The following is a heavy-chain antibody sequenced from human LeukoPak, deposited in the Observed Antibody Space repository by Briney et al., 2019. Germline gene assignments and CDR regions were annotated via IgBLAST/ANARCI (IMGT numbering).Heavy chain of an antibody. CDR3: ARGSTSGWPDYFDY. J-gene: IGHJ4*02. Sequence: GGSLRLSCAASGFTLSSYWMHWVRQAPGKGLVWVSRINGDGSSTPYANSVKGRLTISRDNAKNTLYLQMHSLRADDTAVYYCARGSTSGWPDYFDYWGQGSVVTVSS. CDR1: GFTLSSYW. D-gene: IGHD6-19*01. CDR2: INGDGSST. V-gene: IGHV3-74*01.